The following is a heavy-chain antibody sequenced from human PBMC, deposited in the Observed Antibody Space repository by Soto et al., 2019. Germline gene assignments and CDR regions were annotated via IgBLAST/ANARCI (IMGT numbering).Heavy chain of an antibody. Sequence: SGPALVNRTQTLTLTCTFSGFSLTSNEMRVSWIRQPPGKALEWLARIDWDGEKFYSSSLRTRLTISKDSSKNQVVLTMTNMDPVDTATYYCARTTHTGTDYWGQGIPVTVSS. CDR3: ARTTHTGTDY. J-gene: IGHJ4*02. CDR1: GFSLTSNEMR. CDR2: IDWDGEK. D-gene: IGHD1-1*01. V-gene: IGHV2-70*04.